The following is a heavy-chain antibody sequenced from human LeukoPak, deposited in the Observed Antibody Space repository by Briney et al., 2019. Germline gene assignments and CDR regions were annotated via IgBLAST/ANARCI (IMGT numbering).Heavy chain of an antibody. D-gene: IGHD2-2*02. Sequence: GGSLRLSCAASGFTFSSYWMSWVRQAPGKGLEWVSSISSNTKYIYYADSVKGRFTISRDNAKNSLYLQMNSLRAEDTAVYYCARAYPYYYYGMDVWGQGTTVTVSS. CDR3: ARAYPYYYYGMDV. J-gene: IGHJ6*02. V-gene: IGHV3-21*01. CDR2: ISSNTKYI. CDR1: GFTFSSYW.